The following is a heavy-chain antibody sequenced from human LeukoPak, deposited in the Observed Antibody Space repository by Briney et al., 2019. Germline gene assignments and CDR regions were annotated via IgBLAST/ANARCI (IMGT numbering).Heavy chain of an antibody. CDR2: IIPIFGTT. Sequence: SVKVSCKASGGTFSNYAISWVRQAPGQGLEWMGGIIPIFGTTNYAQKFQGRVTITADESTSTAYMELSSLRSEDTAVYYCARGMSPYSNYVAADYWGQGTLVTVSS. J-gene: IGHJ4*02. CDR3: ARGMSPYSNYVAADY. CDR1: GGTFSNYA. V-gene: IGHV1-69*01. D-gene: IGHD4-11*01.